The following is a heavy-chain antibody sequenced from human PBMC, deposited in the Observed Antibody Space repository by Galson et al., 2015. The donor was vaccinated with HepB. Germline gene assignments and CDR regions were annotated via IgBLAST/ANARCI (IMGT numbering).Heavy chain of an antibody. CDR3: ARDQGIAAAHYYYYYYMDV. CDR1: GFTFSSYS. D-gene: IGHD6-13*01. V-gene: IGHV3-48*01. Sequence: SLRLSCAASGFTFSSYSMNWVRQAPGKGLEWVSYISSSSSTIYYADSVKGRFTISRDNAKNSLYLQMNSLRAEDTAVYYCARDQGIAAAHYYYYYYMDVWGKGTTVTVSS. CDR2: ISSSSSTI. J-gene: IGHJ6*03.